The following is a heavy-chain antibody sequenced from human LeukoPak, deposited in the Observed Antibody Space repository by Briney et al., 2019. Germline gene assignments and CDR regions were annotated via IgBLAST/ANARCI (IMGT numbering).Heavy chain of an antibody. CDR2: ISSSSNTI. CDR3: ARDGFDFWSGYPTTVDY. D-gene: IGHD3-3*01. CDR1: GFTFSSYS. J-gene: IGHJ4*02. V-gene: IGHV3-48*01. Sequence: GGSLRLSCVASGFTFSSYSMNWVRQSPGKGLEWVSYISSSSNTIYYADSVKGRFTISRDNANNSLYLQMNSLRAEATAVYYCARDGFDFWSGYPTTVDYWGQGTLVTVYS.